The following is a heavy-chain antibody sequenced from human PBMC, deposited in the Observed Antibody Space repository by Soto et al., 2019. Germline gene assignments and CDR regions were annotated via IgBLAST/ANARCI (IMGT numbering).Heavy chain of an antibody. V-gene: IGHV3-30*18. D-gene: IGHD2-2*01. CDR3: SKEDCSSTSCSGRYYYYYYGMDV. Sequence: PGGSLRLSCAASGFTFSSYGMHWVRQAPGKGLERVAVISYDGSNKYYADSVKGRFTISRDNSKNTLYLQMNSLRAEDTAVYYCSKEDCSSTSCSGRYYYYYYGMDVWGQGTTVTVSS. CDR2: ISYDGSNK. CDR1: GFTFSSYG. J-gene: IGHJ6*02.